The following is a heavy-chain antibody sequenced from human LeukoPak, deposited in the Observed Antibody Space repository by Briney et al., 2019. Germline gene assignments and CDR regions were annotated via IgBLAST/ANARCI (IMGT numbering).Heavy chain of an antibody. CDR1: GFTFSSYS. CDR3: ARDRAVGATKGPYYYYYYMDV. Sequence: PGGSLRLSCAASGFTFSSYSMNWVRQAPGKGLEWVSYISSSSSTIYYADSVKGRFTISRDNAKNSLYLQMNSLRAEDTAVYYCARDRAVGATKGPYYYYYYMDVWGKGTTVTVSS. J-gene: IGHJ6*03. V-gene: IGHV3-48*01. CDR2: ISSSSSTI. D-gene: IGHD1-26*01.